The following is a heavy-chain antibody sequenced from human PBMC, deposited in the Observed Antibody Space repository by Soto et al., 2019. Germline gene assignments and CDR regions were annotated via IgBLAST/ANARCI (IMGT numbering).Heavy chain of an antibody. V-gene: IGHV4-34*01. CDR1: GGSFSDYY. CDR2: IKHSGGY. Sequence: SETLSLTCAVYGGSFSDYYWSWIRQPPGKGLEWIGAIKHSGGYNYNPSLKSRVTISVDTSKNQFSLKLSSVTAADTAVYYCATSIQARTPFDYWGQGTLVTVSS. J-gene: IGHJ4*02. D-gene: IGHD5-18*01. CDR3: ATSIQARTPFDY.